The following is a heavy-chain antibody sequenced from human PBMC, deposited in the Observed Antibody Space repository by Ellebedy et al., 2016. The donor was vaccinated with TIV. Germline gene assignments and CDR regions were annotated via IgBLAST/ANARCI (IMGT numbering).Heavy chain of an antibody. CDR2: ISSDGSSK. CDR1: GFTFSTYA. J-gene: IGHJ4*02. CDR3: ARGGLYGTSVEGFDY. D-gene: IGHD4-17*01. Sequence: PGGSLRLSCAASGFTFSTYAVHWVRQAPDKGLEWVAVISSDGSSKCYADSVKGRFTMSRDNSKNTLYLQMNSLRPEDTAVYYCARGGLYGTSVEGFDYWGQGTLVTVSS. V-gene: IGHV3-30-3*01.